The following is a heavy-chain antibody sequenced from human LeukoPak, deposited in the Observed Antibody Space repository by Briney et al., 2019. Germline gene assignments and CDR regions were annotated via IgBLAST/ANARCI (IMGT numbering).Heavy chain of an antibody. CDR2: ITGSGGGT. CDR3: AKDLGDTGY. D-gene: IGHD3-16*01. CDR1: GFTFSSNA. Sequence: PGGSLRLSCAVSGFTFSSNAMSWVRQAPGKGLEWVSAITGSGGGTYYADSVKGRFTISRDTSKNTLYLQMNSLRAEDTAIYYCAKDLGDTGYWGQGTLVTVSS. J-gene: IGHJ4*02. V-gene: IGHV3-23*01.